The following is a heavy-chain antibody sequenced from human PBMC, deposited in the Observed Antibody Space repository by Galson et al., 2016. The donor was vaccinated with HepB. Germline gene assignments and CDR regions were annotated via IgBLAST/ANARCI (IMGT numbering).Heavy chain of an antibody. CDR3: ARWRVEWFYFDY. CDR1: DGSISTSSFS. CDR2: INHTGST. V-gene: IGHV4-39*06. D-gene: IGHD3-3*01. J-gene: IGHJ4*02. Sequence: SETLSLTCTVSDGSISTSSFSWGWIRQPPGKGLEWIGEINHTGSTNYNPSLKSRLTISLDTSKNQFTLRLSSVTAADTAVYYCARWRVEWFYFDYWGQGTLVTVSS.